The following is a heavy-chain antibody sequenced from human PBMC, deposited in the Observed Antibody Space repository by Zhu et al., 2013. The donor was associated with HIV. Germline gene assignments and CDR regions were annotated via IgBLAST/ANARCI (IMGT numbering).Heavy chain of an antibody. V-gene: IGHV1-69*01. CDR2: IIPIFGTA. CDR1: GGTFSSYA. Sequence: QVQLVQSGAEVKKPGSSVKVSCKASGGTFSSYAISWVRQAPGQGLEWMGGIIPIFGTANYAQKFQGRVTITADESTSTAYMELSSLRSEDTAVYYCASLGPDTYNRVGMFPDYYYGMDVWGQGTTVTVSS. CDR3: ASLGPDTYNRVGMFPDYYYGMDV. J-gene: IGHJ6*02. D-gene: IGHD3-10*02.